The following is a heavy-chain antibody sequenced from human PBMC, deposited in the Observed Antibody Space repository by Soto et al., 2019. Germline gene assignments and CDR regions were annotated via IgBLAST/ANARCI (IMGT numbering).Heavy chain of an antibody. CDR3: ARYRLLDV. J-gene: IGHJ6*04. CDR2: IYYSGSA. CDR1: GGSISSSSYY. Sequence: SETLSLTCTVSGGSISSSSYYWGWVRQPPGKGLEWIGCIYYSGSADYNPSLKSRVTMSLDTSKNQFSLRLSSVTAADTAVYYCARYRLLDVWDNGTTVTVSS. D-gene: IGHD4-17*01. V-gene: IGHV4-39*07.